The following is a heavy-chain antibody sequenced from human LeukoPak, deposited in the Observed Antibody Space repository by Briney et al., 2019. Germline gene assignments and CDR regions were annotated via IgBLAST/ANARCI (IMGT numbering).Heavy chain of an antibody. D-gene: IGHD2-8*01. V-gene: IGHV3-7*04. J-gene: IGHJ3*02. CDR3: ATDAYCTNGVCSSDAFDI. CDR2: IKQGGSGK. Sequence: GGSLRLSCAASGFTFSSYWMSWVRQAPGKGLEWVANIKQGGSGKYYVGSVKGRFTISRDNAKNSLYLQMNSLRAEDTAVYYCATDAYCTNGVCSSDAFDIWGQGTMVTVSS. CDR1: GFTFSSYW.